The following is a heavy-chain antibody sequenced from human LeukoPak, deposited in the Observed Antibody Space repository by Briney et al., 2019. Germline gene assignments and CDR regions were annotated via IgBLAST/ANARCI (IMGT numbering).Heavy chain of an antibody. V-gene: IGHV3-7*01. J-gene: IGHJ4*02. Sequence: GGSLRLSCAASGFTFSSYWMSWVRQAPGKGLEWVANIKQDGSEKYYVGSVKGRFTISRDNAKSSLYLQMNSLRAEDTAVYYCARESSSWYVSFDYWGQGTLVTVSS. CDR2: IKQDGSEK. D-gene: IGHD6-13*01. CDR3: ARESSSWYVSFDY. CDR1: GFTFSSYW.